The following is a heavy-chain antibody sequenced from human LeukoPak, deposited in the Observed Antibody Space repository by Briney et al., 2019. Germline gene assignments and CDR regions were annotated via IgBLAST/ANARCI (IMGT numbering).Heavy chain of an antibody. CDR2: INHSGST. CDR1: GGSFSGYY. V-gene: IGHV4-34*01. D-gene: IGHD3-3*01. J-gene: IGHJ5*02. CDR3: ASKPPITIFGVVIP. Sequence: SETLSLTCAVYGGSFSGYYWTWIRQPPGKGLEWIGEINHSGSTNYNPSLKSRVAISVDTSKNQFSLKLSSVTAADTAVYYCASKPPITIFGVVIPWGQGTLVTVSS.